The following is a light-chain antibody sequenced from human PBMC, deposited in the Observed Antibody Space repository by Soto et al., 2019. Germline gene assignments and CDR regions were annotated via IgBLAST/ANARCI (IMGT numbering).Light chain of an antibody. J-gene: IGLJ2*01. V-gene: IGLV2-14*03. CDR2: DVN. Sequence: QSALTQPASVSGSPGQSITISCTGTSSDIGAYNYVSWYQQLPGKAPKLMIYDVNNRPSGVSNRFSGSKSGNTASLTISGLQAEDEADYYCSSYTSTSTYVVFGGGTKVTVL. CDR3: SSYTSTSTYVV. CDR1: SSDIGAYNY.